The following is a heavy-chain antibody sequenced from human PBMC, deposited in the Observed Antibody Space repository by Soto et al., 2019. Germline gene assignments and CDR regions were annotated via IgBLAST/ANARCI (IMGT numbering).Heavy chain of an antibody. D-gene: IGHD1-7*01. J-gene: IGHJ3*02. Sequence: PGGSLRLSCAASGFTFSSYSMNWVRQAPGKGLEWVSSISSSSSYIYYADSVKGRFTISRDNAKNSLYLQMNSLRAEDTAVYYCARASAAKLELRGDAFDIWGQGTMVTVSS. V-gene: IGHV3-21*01. CDR2: ISSSSSYI. CDR1: GFTFSSYS. CDR3: ARASAAKLELRGDAFDI.